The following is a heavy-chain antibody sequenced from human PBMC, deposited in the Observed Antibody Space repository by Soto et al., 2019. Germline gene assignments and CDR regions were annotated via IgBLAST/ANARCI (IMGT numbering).Heavy chain of an antibody. V-gene: IGHV1-3*01. J-gene: IGHJ4*02. Sequence: GASVKVSCKASGYTFIRSAMHWVRQAPGQRLEWMGWINVANGNTKYSQKFQGRVTITRDTSATTAYMELSSLTSEDTAVYYCARDLPPVDYWGQGTLVTVSS. CDR1: GYTFIRSA. CDR2: INVANGNT. CDR3: ARDLPPVDY.